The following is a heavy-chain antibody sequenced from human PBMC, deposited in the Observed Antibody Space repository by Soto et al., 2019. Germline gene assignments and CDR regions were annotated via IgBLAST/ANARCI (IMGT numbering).Heavy chain of an antibody. Sequence: GGSLRLSCAASGFTFSSSWMSWVRQAPGEGLEWVALINQAGSEIYYVDSVKGRFTISRDNAKNSLYLLMNSLRAEDTAVYFCARDPSHGALDYWGQGTPVTFSS. CDR3: ARDPSHGALDY. D-gene: IGHD4-17*01. CDR2: INQAGSEI. J-gene: IGHJ4*02. V-gene: IGHV3-7*04. CDR1: GFTFSSSW.